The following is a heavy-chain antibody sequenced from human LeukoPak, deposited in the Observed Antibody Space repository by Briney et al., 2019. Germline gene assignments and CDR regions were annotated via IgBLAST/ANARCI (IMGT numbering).Heavy chain of an antibody. D-gene: IGHD6-6*01. CDR1: GGSISGSNYY. Sequence: SETLSLTCTVSGGSISGSNYYWVWSRQPPGEGLEWIGNIYYSGSTYYNPSLKSRVTISLDTSKNQFSLKLTSMTAADTAVYYCAKRRGASSELDPWGQGTLVTVSS. J-gene: IGHJ5*02. CDR2: IYYSGST. CDR3: AKRRGASSELDP. V-gene: IGHV4-39*01.